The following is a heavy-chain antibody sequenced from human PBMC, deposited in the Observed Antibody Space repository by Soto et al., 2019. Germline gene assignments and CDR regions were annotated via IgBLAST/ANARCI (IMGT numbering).Heavy chain of an antibody. D-gene: IGHD2-15*01. CDR2: ISSGSSYI. J-gene: IGHJ6*02. Sequence: GGSLRLSCAASGFTFSSYSMNWVRQAPGKGLEWVSSISSGSSYIYYADSVKGRFTISRDNAKNSLYLQMNSLRAEDTAVYYCARPRYPGRGYYGVDVWGQGTTVTVSS. CDR1: GFTFSSYS. CDR3: ARPRYPGRGYYGVDV. V-gene: IGHV3-21*06.